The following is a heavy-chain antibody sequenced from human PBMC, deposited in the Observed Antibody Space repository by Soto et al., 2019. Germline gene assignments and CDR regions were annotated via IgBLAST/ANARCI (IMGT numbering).Heavy chain of an antibody. J-gene: IGHJ6*02. CDR2: INPDNGDT. D-gene: IGHD4-17*01. CDR1: GYTFTTSA. Sequence: VQLVQSGAEVKKPGASVTVSCKASGYTFTTSAFSWVRPSAGQGLEWMGWINPDNGDTNYAQKFQGRVVMITDTSTSTAYMALRGLRSDDKAVYYCARDEYDGESGYAMDAWGQGTTVTVSS. V-gene: IGHV1-18*01. CDR3: ARDEYDGESGYAMDA.